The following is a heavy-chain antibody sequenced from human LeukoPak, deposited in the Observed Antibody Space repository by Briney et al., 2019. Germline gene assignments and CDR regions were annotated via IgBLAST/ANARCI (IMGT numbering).Heavy chain of an antibody. CDR1: GFTFSNYA. Sequence: GGSLRLSCVASGFTFSNYAMHWIRQSPGRGLEWVSFLRNDETEIHYADFAKGRFTISRDRSKNSVYLQMNSLRPDDTALYYCAKDGGRYRFDFWGQGTMVTVSS. D-gene: IGHD3-16*02. J-gene: IGHJ4*02. V-gene: IGHV3-30*02. CDR3: AKDGGRYRFDF. CDR2: LRNDETEI.